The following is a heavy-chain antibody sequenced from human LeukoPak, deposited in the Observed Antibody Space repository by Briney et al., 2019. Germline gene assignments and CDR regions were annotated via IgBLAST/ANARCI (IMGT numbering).Heavy chain of an antibody. CDR1: GFTFDDYA. CDR2: ISWNSGSI. CDR3: AKDISKRDYDSSGYYPQTTAFDI. J-gene: IGHJ3*02. V-gene: IGHV3-9*01. D-gene: IGHD3-22*01. Sequence: GRSLRLSCAASGFTFDDYAMHWVRQAPGKGLEWVSGISWNSGSIGYADSVKGRFTISRDNAKNSLYLQMNGLRAEDTALYYCAKDISKRDYDSSGYYPQTTAFDIWGQGTMVTVSS.